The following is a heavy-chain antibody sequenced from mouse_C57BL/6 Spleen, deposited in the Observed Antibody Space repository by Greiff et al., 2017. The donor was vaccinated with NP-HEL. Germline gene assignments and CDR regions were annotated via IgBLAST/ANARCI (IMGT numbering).Heavy chain of an antibody. V-gene: IGHV7-3*01. J-gene: IGHJ2*01. Sequence: DVHLVESGGGLVQPGGSLSLSCAASGFTFTDYYMSWVRQPPGKALEWLGFIRNKANGYTTEYSASVKGRFTISRDNSQSILYLQMNALRAEDSATYYCARLDYGSSFDYWGQGTTLTVSS. D-gene: IGHD1-1*01. CDR2: IRNKANGYTT. CDR3: ARLDYGSSFDY. CDR1: GFTFTDYY.